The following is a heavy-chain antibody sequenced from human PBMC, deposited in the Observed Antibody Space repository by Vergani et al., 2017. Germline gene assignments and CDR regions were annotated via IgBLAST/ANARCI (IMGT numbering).Heavy chain of an antibody. V-gene: IGHV3-23*01. CDR3: ARDMSIAVAGKGVNWFDP. CDR2: ISGSGGNT. Sequence: EVQLLESGGGLVQPGGSLRLSCAASGFTFSSYAMSWVRQVPGKGLEWVSGISGSGGNTYYANSVKGRFTISRDNSKNTLYLQMNSLRAEDTAVYYCARDMSIAVAGKGVNWFDPWGQGTLVTVSS. J-gene: IGHJ5*02. D-gene: IGHD6-19*01. CDR1: GFTFSSYA.